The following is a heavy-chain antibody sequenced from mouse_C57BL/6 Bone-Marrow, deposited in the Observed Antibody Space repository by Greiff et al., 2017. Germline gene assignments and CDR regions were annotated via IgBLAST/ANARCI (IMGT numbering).Heavy chain of an antibody. V-gene: IGHV14-3*01. D-gene: IGHD2-3*01. CDR2: IDPADGNT. Sequence: EVQLQQSVAELVRPGASVKLSCTASGFNIKNSYMHWVKQRPEQGLEWIGRIDPADGNTKYAPKFQGKATITADTSSNTAYLQLSSLTSEDTAIYYCASQIYGGYSYYAMDYWGQGTSVTVYS. CDR1: GFNIKNSY. CDR3: ASQIYGGYSYYAMDY. J-gene: IGHJ4*01.